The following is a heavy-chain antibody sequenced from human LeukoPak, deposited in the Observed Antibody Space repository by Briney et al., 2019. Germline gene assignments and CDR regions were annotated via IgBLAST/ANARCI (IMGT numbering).Heavy chain of an antibody. Sequence: GRSLRLSCAASGFTFSRYGMHWVRQAPGKGLEWVAAISYDGTNKYYADSVKGRFTISRDNSKNTLSLQMNSLRAEDTAVYYCAKDSSNWIPDAFDIWGQGTMVTASS. J-gene: IGHJ3*02. V-gene: IGHV3-30*18. CDR2: ISYDGTNK. D-gene: IGHD1-1*01. CDR1: GFTFSRYG. CDR3: AKDSSNWIPDAFDI.